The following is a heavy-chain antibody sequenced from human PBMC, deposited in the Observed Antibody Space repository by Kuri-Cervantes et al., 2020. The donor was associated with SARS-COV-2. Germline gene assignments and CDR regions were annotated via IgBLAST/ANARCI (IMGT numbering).Heavy chain of an antibody. Sequence: LSLTCAASGFTFSSYSMNWVRQAPGKGLEWVANIKQDGSEKYYVDSVKGRFTISRDNAKNPLYLQMNSLRAEDTAVYYCARDEGPFRTTDIAVAGTTDVGPPTLFDYWGQGTLVTVSS. CDR3: ARDEGPFRTTDIAVAGTTDVGPPTLFDY. J-gene: IGHJ4*02. CDR2: IKQDGSEK. D-gene: IGHD6-19*01. V-gene: IGHV3-7*01. CDR1: GFTFSSYS.